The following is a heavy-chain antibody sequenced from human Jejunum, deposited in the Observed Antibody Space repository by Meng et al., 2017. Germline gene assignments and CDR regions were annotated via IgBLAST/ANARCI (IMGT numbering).Heavy chain of an antibody. V-gene: IGHV4-39*07. CDR2: IVYSGNT. CDR3: ARDTRTLVRETGPF. D-gene: IGHD3-10*01. CDR1: GGSAVSILYT. J-gene: IGHJ4*02. Sequence: HLRLLRPGLVGPSATKPRPITVSGGSAVSILYTWIWMRQPPEKGRECVGNIVYSGNTYYNPSLKSRVTISLDTSKNKFSLTLSSVTAADTAVYYCARDTRTLVRETGPFWGQGTLVTVSS.